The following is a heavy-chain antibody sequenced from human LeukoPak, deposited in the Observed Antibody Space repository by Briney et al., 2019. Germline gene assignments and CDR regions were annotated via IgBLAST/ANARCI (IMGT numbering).Heavy chain of an antibody. CDR3: AKAIVVLISGQFWDY. J-gene: IGHJ4*02. Sequence: PGGSLSLSCAASGFTFDDYGMSWVRQAPGKGLEWVSDIYWNGSSTGYADSVKGRFTISSDNSKNTLYLQMNSLRAEDTAIYYCAKAIVVLISGQFWDYWGQGTLVTVSS. D-gene: IGHD3-22*01. CDR2: IYWNGSST. CDR1: GFTFDDYG. V-gene: IGHV3-20*04.